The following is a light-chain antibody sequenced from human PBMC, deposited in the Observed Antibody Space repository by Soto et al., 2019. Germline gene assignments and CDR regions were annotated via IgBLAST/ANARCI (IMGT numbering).Light chain of an antibody. CDR2: ESS. J-gene: IGKJ1*01. V-gene: IGKV1-5*03. CDR1: QSISGS. Sequence: DIQMTQSPSTLSASVGDRVTITCRASQSISGSLAWYQQKPGKAPKLLIYESSNLKSGVPSRFSGSGSGTEYTLTISSLPPDESASYYCQQYNGFWTFGQGTRVEIK. CDR3: QQYNGFWT.